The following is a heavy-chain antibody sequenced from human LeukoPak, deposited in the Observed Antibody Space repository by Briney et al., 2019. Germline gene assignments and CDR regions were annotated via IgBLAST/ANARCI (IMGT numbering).Heavy chain of an antibody. D-gene: IGHD6-13*01. Sequence: TSETLSLTCTVSGGSISSSSYYWGWIRQPPGKGLEWIGNIYYGGSTYYNPSLKSRVTMSVDTSKNQFSLRLSSVNAADTAVYYCARDILATSIAAPYYWGQGTLVTVSS. CDR3: ARDILATSIAAPYY. J-gene: IGHJ4*02. CDR2: IYYGGST. V-gene: IGHV4-39*07. CDR1: GGSISSSSYY.